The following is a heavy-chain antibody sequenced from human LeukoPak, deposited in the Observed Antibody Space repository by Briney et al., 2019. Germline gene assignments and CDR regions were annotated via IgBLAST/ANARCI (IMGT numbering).Heavy chain of an antibody. CDR1: GFTFSSYS. CDR2: ISGSSTI. J-gene: IGHJ4*02. D-gene: IGHD6-6*01. CDR3: ARGQLAYFEY. V-gene: IGHV3-48*01. Sequence: PGGSLRLSCAASGFTFSSYSMNWVRQAPGKGLEWVSYISGSSTIYHADSVKGRFTISRDNAKNSLYLQMNSPRAEDTAVYYCARGQLAYFEYWGQGTLVTVSS.